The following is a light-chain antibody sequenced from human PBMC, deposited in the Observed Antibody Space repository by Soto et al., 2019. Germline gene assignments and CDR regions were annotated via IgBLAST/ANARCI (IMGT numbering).Light chain of an antibody. CDR1: QRFGSSN. J-gene: IGKJ1*01. Sequence: EIVLTQSPGTLSLSPGERGTLSCRASQRFGSSNLAWYQQKPGQAPRLLIYSTSSRATGIPDRFSGSGSGTDFTLTISRLEPEEFAVYYCQQYGNSPWTFGQGTKVEI. CDR2: STS. V-gene: IGKV3-20*01. CDR3: QQYGNSPWT.